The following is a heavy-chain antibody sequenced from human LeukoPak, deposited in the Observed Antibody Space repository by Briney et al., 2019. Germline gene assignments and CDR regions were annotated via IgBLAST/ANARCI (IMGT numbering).Heavy chain of an antibody. CDR3: ARGAAAGTSYFDY. J-gene: IGHJ4*02. D-gene: IGHD6-13*01. V-gene: IGHV3-30-3*01. CDR1: GFTFSSYA. Sequence: PGRSLRLSCAASGFTFSSYAMHWVRQAPGKGLEWVAVISYDGSNKYYADSVKGRFTISRDNSKNTLYLQMNSLRAEDTAVYYCARGAAAGTSYFDYWGQGTLDTVSS. CDR2: ISYDGSNK.